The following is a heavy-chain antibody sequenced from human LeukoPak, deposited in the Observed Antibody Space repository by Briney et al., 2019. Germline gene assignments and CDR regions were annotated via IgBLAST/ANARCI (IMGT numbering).Heavy chain of an antibody. CDR1: GFTFSSYG. CDR3: AKDGGDGARYYMDV. CDR2: ISYDGSNK. J-gene: IGHJ6*03. V-gene: IGHV3-30*18. Sequence: GGSLRLSCAASGFTFSSYGMHWVRQAPGKGLEWVAVISYDGSNKYYADSVKGRFTISRDNSKNTLYLQMNSLRAEDTAVYYCAKDGGDGARYYMDVWGQGTTVTVSS. D-gene: IGHD4-17*01.